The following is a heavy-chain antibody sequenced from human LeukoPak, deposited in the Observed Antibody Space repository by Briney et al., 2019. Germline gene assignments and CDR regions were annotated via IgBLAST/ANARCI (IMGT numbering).Heavy chain of an antibody. Sequence: GGSLRLSCAASGFTFSSYEMNWVRQAPGKGLEWVSYISSSGSTIYYADSMKGRFTISRDNAKNSLYLQMNSLRAEDTAVYYCAREPLRYQLLRRARHYYMDVWGKGTTVTISS. J-gene: IGHJ6*03. V-gene: IGHV3-48*03. CDR2: ISSSGSTI. CDR3: AREPLRYQLLRRARHYYMDV. CDR1: GFTFSSYE. D-gene: IGHD2-2*01.